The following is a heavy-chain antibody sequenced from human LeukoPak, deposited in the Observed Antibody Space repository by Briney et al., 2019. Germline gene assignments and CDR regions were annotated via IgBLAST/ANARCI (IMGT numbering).Heavy chain of an antibody. CDR1: GGSLSSSDW. D-gene: IGHD4-17*01. CDR3: ARGTTALPDY. J-gene: IGHJ4*02. CDR2: IFHTGRT. V-gene: IGHV4-4*02. Sequence: PSETLSLTCAVSGGSLSSSDWWSWVRQPPGKGLEWVGEIFHTGRTNYNPSLKSRVTISVDKSKKQFSLKLNSVTAADTAVYYCARGTTALPDYWGQGTLVTVSS.